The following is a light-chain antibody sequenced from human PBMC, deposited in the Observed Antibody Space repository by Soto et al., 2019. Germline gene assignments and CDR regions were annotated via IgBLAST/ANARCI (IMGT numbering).Light chain of an antibody. CDR1: HSVTSDY. V-gene: IGKV3D-20*02. CDR2: GAT. Sequence: ILQLSPGTLSLSTEETATLSCMASHSVTSDYLAWYQQKPGHAPRLLIYGATKRATGIPDRFSGSGSGTDFILTSSILEAEDLADYCWQQRSSRETFGQGTKVDIK. J-gene: IGKJ1*01. CDR3: QQRSSRET.